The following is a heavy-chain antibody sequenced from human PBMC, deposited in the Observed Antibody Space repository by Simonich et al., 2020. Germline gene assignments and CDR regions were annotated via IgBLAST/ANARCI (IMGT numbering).Heavy chain of an antibody. CDR2: INHSGST. Sequence: QVQLQQWGAGLLKPSETLSLTCAVYGGSFSGYYWSWIRQPPGQGLEWIGEINHSGSTNYNPSLTSRVTISVDTSKNQFSLKLSSVTAADTAVYYCARGKGWKNAFDIWGQGTMVTVSS. CDR3: ARGKGWKNAFDI. D-gene: IGHD1-1*01. V-gene: IGHV4-34*01. CDR1: GGSFSGYY. J-gene: IGHJ3*02.